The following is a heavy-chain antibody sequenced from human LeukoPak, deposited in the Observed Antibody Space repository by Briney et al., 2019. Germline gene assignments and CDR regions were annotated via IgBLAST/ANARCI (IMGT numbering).Heavy chain of an antibody. J-gene: IGHJ3*01. Sequence: PGGSLRLSCAASGFTFSSYGMHWVRQAPGKGLEWVSHITGGGERTYFADSVKGRFTMSRDNSKNTLYLQMSSLRAEDTAVYYCAEGFVARNGVYDAFDVWGQGTMVSVS. D-gene: IGHD5-24*01. CDR3: AEGFVARNGVYDAFDV. V-gene: IGHV3-23*01. CDR2: ITGGGERT. CDR1: GFTFSSYG.